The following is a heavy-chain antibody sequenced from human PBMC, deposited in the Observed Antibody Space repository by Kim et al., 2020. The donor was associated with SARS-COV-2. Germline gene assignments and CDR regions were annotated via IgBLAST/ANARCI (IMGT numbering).Heavy chain of an antibody. D-gene: IGHD2-15*01. CDR1: GFTFSSYA. CDR2: ISYDGSNK. CDR3: ARDGGAVVVVAATPSLVY. Sequence: GGSLRLSCAASGFTFSSYAMHWVRQAPGKGLEWVAVISYDGSNKYYADSVKGRFTISRDNSKNTLYLQMNSLRAEDTAVYYCARDGGAVVVVAATPSLVYWGQGTLVTVSS. V-gene: IGHV3-30-3*01. J-gene: IGHJ4*02.